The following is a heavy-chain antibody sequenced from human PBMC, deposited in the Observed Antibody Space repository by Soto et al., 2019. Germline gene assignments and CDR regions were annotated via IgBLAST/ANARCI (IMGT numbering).Heavy chain of an antibody. D-gene: IGHD3-16*01. V-gene: IGHV4-34*01. Sequence: QVQLQQWGTGLLKPSETLSLTCAVYGGSFRGNYWTWIRQPPGKGLEWIGEIDHSGSTNYNPSLKSRVTISVDTSKNQFSLKLASVTAADTAVYYCARVEYTYNYRGLDYWGQGTLVTVSS. CDR2: IDHSGST. CDR1: GGSFRGNY. J-gene: IGHJ4*02. CDR3: ARVEYTYNYRGLDY.